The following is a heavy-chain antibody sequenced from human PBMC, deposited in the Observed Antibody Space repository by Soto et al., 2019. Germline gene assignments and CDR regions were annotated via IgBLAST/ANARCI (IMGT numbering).Heavy chain of an antibody. J-gene: IGHJ5*02. V-gene: IGHV6-1*01. CDR2: TYYRSKWYN. CDR3: AREVRGQLWTRGWFDP. D-gene: IGHD5-18*01. CDR1: GDSVSSNSAA. Sequence: SQTLSLTCAISGDSVSSNSAAWNWIRQSPSRGLEWLGRTYYRSKWYNDYAVSVKSRININPDTSKNQFSLQQNSVTPEDTAVYYCAREVRGQLWTRGWFDPWGQGTLVTVSS.